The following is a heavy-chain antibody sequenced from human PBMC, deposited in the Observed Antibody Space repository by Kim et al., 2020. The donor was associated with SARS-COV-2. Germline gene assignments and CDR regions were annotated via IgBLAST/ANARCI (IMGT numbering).Heavy chain of an antibody. D-gene: IGHD3-3*01. CDR2: ISSSSSYI. V-gene: IGHV3-21*01. Sequence: GGSLRLSCAASGFTFSSYSMNWVRQAPGKGLEWVSSISSSSSYIYYADSVKGRFTISRDNAKNSLYLQMNSLRAEDTAVYYCARDVLRFLEWPTSFDYWGQGTLVTVSS. CDR1: GFTFSSYS. J-gene: IGHJ4*02. CDR3: ARDVLRFLEWPTSFDY.